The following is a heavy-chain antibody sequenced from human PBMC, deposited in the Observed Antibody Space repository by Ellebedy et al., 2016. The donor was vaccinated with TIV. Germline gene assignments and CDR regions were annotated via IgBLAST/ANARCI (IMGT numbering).Heavy chain of an antibody. Sequence: ASVKVSXXASGYTFTGYYMHWVRQAPGQGLEWMGWINPNSGGTNYAQKFQGRVTITADESTSTAYMELRSLRSDDTAVYYCAREGQQLGSTYYYYGMDVWGQGTTVTVSS. D-gene: IGHD6-13*01. CDR3: AREGQQLGSTYYYYGMDV. V-gene: IGHV1-2*02. J-gene: IGHJ6*02. CDR1: GYTFTGYY. CDR2: INPNSGGT.